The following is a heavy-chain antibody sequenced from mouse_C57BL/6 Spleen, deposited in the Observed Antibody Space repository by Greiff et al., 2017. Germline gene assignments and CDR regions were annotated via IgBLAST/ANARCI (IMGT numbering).Heavy chain of an antibody. D-gene: IGHD2-5*01. CDR1: GYAFSSSW. Sequence: VQLQQSGPELVKPGASVKISCKASGYAFSSSWMNWVKQRPGKGLEWIGRIYPGDGDTNYNGKFKGKATLTADKSSSTAYMQLSSLTSEDSAVYFCARTLYSNYVYYYAMDYWGQGTSVTVSS. CDR2: IYPGDGDT. CDR3: ARTLYSNYVYYYAMDY. J-gene: IGHJ4*01. V-gene: IGHV1-82*01.